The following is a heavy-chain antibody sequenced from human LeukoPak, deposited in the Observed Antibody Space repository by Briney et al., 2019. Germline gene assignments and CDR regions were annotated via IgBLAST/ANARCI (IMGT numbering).Heavy chain of an antibody. V-gene: IGHV4-39*01. CDR2: IYYSGSS. D-gene: IGHD2-2*01. CDR1: GGSISTSSYY. Sequence: SETLSLTCTVSGGSISTSSYYWGWIRQPPGKGLEWIGTIYYSGSSYYNPSLKSRVTISADTSRNQFSLKLSSVTAADTAVYYCARQACSSTTNCYGAYYFDYWGQGTLVTVSS. J-gene: IGHJ4*02. CDR3: ARQACSSTTNCYGAYYFDY.